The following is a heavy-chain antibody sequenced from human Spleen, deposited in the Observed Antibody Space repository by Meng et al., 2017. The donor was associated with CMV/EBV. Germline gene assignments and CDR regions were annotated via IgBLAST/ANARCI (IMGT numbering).Heavy chain of an antibody. V-gene: IGHV3-23*01. CDR1: GFTFSDYY. J-gene: IGHJ5*02. CDR3: TTDRGFDP. CDR2: ISGSGGST. Sequence: GESLKISCAASGFTFSDYYMSWIRQAPGKGLEWVSAISGSGGSTYYADSVKGRFTISRDNSKNTLYLQMNSLRAEDTAVYYCTTDRGFDPWGQGTLVTVSS.